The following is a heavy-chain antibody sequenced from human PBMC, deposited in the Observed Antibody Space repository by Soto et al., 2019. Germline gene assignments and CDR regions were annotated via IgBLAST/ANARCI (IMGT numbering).Heavy chain of an antibody. CDR2: INAGNGNT. CDR1: GYTFTSYA. Sequence: QDQLVQSGAEVKKPGASVKVSCKASGYTFTSYAMHWVRQAPGQRLEWMGWINAGNGNTKYSQKFQGRVTITRDTSASTAYVELSSLRSEDTAVYYCARVIGGWYYFDYWGQGTLVTVSS. CDR3: ARVIGGWYYFDY. V-gene: IGHV1-3*01. D-gene: IGHD6-19*01. J-gene: IGHJ4*02.